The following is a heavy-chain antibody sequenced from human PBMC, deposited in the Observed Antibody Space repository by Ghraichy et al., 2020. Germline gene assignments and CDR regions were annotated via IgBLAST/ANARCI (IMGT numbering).Heavy chain of an antibody. CDR2: IYYRGNT. CDR1: GGSVSSGAHY. CDR3: ARIYGHFDY. Sequence: SETLSLTCSVSGGSVSSGAHYWSWIRQPPGKGLEWVAFIYYRGNTNYNPSLKSRFTISLDTSKNQFSLNLRSVTAADTAVYYCARIYGHFDYWGQGTLVTVSS. V-gene: IGHV4-61*08. J-gene: IGHJ4*02. D-gene: IGHD3-10*01.